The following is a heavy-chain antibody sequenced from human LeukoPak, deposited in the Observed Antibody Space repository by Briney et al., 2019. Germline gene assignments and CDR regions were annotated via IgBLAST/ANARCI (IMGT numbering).Heavy chain of an antibody. V-gene: IGHV4-39*01. J-gene: IGHJ4*02. Sequence: SETLSLTCTVSGGSISSSSYYWGWIRQPPGKGLEWIGSIYYSGSTYYNPSLKSRVTISVDTSKNQFSLKLSSVTAADTAVYYCARFLSGSYDVVDYWGQGTLVTVSS. CDR3: ARFLSGSYDVVDY. CDR1: GGSISSSSYY. CDR2: IYYSGST. D-gene: IGHD1-26*01.